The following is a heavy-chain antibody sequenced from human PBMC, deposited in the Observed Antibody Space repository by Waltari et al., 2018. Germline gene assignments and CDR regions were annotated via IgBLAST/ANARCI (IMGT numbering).Heavy chain of an antibody. Sequence: EVQLVESGGGLVQPGGSLRLSCAASGFTFSSYSMHWVRQAPGKGLEWVSYISSSSSTIYYADSVKGRFTISRDNAKNSLYLQMNSLRAEDTAVYYCARVNLSSWTDVGYFDYWGQGTLVTVSS. D-gene: IGHD6-13*01. CDR3: ARVNLSSWTDVGYFDY. V-gene: IGHV3-48*01. J-gene: IGHJ4*02. CDR2: ISSSSSTI. CDR1: GFTFSSYS.